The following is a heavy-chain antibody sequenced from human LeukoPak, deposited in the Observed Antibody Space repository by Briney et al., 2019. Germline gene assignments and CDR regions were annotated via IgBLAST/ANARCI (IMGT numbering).Heavy chain of an antibody. V-gene: IGHV1-8*03. CDR3: ARSKSKPRYCSGGSCYSRVFWFDP. D-gene: IGHD2-15*01. Sequence: ASVKVSCKASGYTFTSYDINWVRQATGQGLEWMGWMNPNSGNTGCAQKFQGRVTFTRNTSISTAYMELSSLRSEDTAVYYCARSKSKPRYCSGGSCYSRVFWFDPWGQGTLVTVSS. CDR1: GYTFTSYD. CDR2: MNPNSGNT. J-gene: IGHJ5*02.